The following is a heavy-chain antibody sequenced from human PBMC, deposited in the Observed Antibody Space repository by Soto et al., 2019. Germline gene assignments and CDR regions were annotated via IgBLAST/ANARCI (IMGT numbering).Heavy chain of an antibody. V-gene: IGHV4-39*01. CDR3: SRRAPEGFDP. CDR2: INYSGST. CDR1: GGSISSSSYC. J-gene: IGHJ5*02. Sequence: PSETLSLTCTVSGGSISSSSYCWGWIRQPPGRGLEWIGSINYSGSTYYNPSLKSRVTLSVDTSKNQFSLNVSSVTASDTALYYCSRRAPEGFDPWGQGTLVTVSS.